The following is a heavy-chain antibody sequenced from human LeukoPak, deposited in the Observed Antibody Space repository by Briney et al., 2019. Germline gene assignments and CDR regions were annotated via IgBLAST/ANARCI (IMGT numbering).Heavy chain of an antibody. CDR2: IRYDGSDK. CDR3: ARAGSHRNSGYDY. J-gene: IGHJ4*02. D-gene: IGHD5-12*01. V-gene: IGHV3-30*02. Sequence: PGGSLRLSCAASGFTFSSYGLHWVRQAPGKGLEWAAFIRYDGSDKYYADSVKGRFTISRDNSKNTLYLQMNSLRAEDTAVYYCARAGSHRNSGYDYWGQGTLVTVSS. CDR1: GFTFSSYG.